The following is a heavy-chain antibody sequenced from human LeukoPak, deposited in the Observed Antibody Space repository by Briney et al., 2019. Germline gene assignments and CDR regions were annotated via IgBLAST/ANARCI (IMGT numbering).Heavy chain of an antibody. D-gene: IGHD3-10*01. CDR1: GFTFSSYW. V-gene: IGHV3-74*01. J-gene: IGHJ4*02. CDR3: ARDSSLWFVGGDVDY. CDR2: INSDGSST. Sequence: GGSLRLSCAASGFTFSSYWMHWVRQAPGKGLVWVSRINSDGSSTSYADSVKGRFTISRDNAKNTLYLQMNSLRAEDTAVYYCARDSSLWFVGGDVDYWGQGTLVTVSS.